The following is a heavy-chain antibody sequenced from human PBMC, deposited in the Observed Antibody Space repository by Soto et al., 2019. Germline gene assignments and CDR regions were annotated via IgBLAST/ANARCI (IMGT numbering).Heavy chain of an antibody. Sequence: ASVKVSCKASGNAFTSYDINWVRQATGHGLEWMGWINPNSGNIGYAQKFQGRVTMTRDTAIRTAYMEVSRLRSDDTAVYYCARGRASGSYYLLDYWGQGTLVTVSS. D-gene: IGHD3-10*01. V-gene: IGHV1-8*01. CDR2: INPNSGNI. CDR3: ARGRASGSYYLLDY. J-gene: IGHJ4*02. CDR1: GNAFTSYD.